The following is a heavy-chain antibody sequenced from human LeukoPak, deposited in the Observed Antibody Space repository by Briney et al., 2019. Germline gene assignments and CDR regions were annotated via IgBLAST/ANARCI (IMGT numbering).Heavy chain of an antibody. D-gene: IGHD3-10*01. J-gene: IGHJ5*02. CDR1: GFTFSSYS. Sequence: TGGSLRLSCAASGFTFSSYSMNWVRQAPGKGLEWVSSISSSLNYIYYADSVKGRFTISRDNSKSTLYIQMNSLRAEDTAVYYCAKGTGSILWFGELLSWFDPWGQGTLVTVSS. V-gene: IGHV3-21*04. CDR3: AKGTGSILWFGELLSWFDP. CDR2: ISSSLNYI.